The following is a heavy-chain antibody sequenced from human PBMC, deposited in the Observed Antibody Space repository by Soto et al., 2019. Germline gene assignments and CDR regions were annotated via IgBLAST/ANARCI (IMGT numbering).Heavy chain of an antibody. V-gene: IGHV4-31*03. CDR1: GGSISSGGYY. D-gene: IGHD3-22*01. CDR2: IYYSGST. Sequence: QVQLQESGPGLVKPSQTLSLTCTVSGGSISSGGYYWSWIRQHPGKGLEWIGYIYYSGSTYYNPSLKSRVTISVDTSKNQFSLKLSSVSAADTAVYYCARDSPSSGYRYYFDYWGQGTLVTVSS. J-gene: IGHJ4*02. CDR3: ARDSPSSGYRYYFDY.